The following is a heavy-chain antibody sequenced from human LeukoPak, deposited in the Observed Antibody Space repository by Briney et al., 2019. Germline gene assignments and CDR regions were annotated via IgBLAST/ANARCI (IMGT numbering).Heavy chain of an antibody. V-gene: IGHV4-4*07. J-gene: IGHJ3*02. CDR1: GGSISSYY. CDR3: AREPHITIFGVVSSDAFDI. D-gene: IGHD3-3*01. Sequence: SETLSLTCTVSGGSISSYYWSWIRQPAGKGLEWIGRIYTSGSTNYNPSLKSRVTMSVDTSKNQFSLKLSSVTAADTAVYYCAREPHITIFGVVSSDAFDIWGQGTMVTVSS. CDR2: IYTSGST.